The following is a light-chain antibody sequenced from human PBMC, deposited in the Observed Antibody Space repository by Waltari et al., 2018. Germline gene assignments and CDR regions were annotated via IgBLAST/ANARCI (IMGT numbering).Light chain of an antibody. Sequence: QSALTQPASVSGSPGQSITISCTGPSSDVGGYKYVSWYQQYPGKAPKLMIYNVIGRPSGVSDRFSGSKSGGTASLTISGLQAEDEADYFCSSYTSSNTLVFGGGTKLTVL. CDR2: NVI. V-gene: IGLV2-14*03. CDR3: SSYTSSNTLV. J-gene: IGLJ3*02. CDR1: SSDVGGYKY.